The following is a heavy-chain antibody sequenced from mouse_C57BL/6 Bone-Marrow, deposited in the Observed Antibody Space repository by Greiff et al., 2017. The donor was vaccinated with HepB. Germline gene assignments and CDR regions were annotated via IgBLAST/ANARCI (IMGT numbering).Heavy chain of an antibody. CDR1: GFNIKDDY. CDR3: TTDDYEGFAY. Sequence: EVMLVESGAELVRPGASVKLSCTASGFNIKDDYMHWVKQRPEQGLEWIGWIDPENGDTEYASKFQGKATITADTSSNTVYLQLSSLTSEDTAVYYCTTDDYEGFAYWGQGTLVTVSA. D-gene: IGHD2-4*01. CDR2: IDPENGDT. J-gene: IGHJ3*01. V-gene: IGHV14-4*01.